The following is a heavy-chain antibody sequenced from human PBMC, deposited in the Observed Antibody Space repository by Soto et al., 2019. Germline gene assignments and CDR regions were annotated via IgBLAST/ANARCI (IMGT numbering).Heavy chain of an antibody. CDR1: GYTFTSYD. D-gene: IGHD3-10*01. Sequence: ASVKVSWKASGYTFTSYDINWVRQATGQGLEWMGWMNPNSGNTGYAQKFQGRVTMTRNTSISTAYMELSSLRSEDTAVYYCARFRVVRGVYHAFDIWRHATMVTVSS. CDR2: MNPNSGNT. J-gene: IGHJ3*02. CDR3: ARFRVVRGVYHAFDI. V-gene: IGHV1-8*01.